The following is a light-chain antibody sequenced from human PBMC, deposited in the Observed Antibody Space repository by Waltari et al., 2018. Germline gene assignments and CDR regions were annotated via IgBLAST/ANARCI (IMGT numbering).Light chain of an antibody. CDR1: QSIGSR. J-gene: IGKJ1*01. CDR2: YAS. CDR3: HQIASLPRT. Sequence: ELVLTWSPEFQSVTPKEKVTITCRASQSIGSRLHWYQQKPNQSPKLLIKYASQSISGVPSRFSGSGSGTDFTLTINSLEAEDAAVYYCHQIASLPRTFGPGTKVEIK. V-gene: IGKV6D-21*02.